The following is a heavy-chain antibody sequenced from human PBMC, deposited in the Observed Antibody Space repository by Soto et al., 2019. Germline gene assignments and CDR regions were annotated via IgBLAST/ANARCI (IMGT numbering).Heavy chain of an antibody. V-gene: IGHV3-74*01. Sequence: EVQLVESGGCLVQPGKALRLSCAASGLTFTKYWMHWVRQAPGKGPVWVSYISSEGTTTDYADSVKGRFTISRDNAKNTLYLQMGSLRVEDTAVYYCAIQDCTNDVCLEAAVTVGGALEYWGLGAQVTVSS. CDR3: AIQDCTNDVCLEAAVTVGGALEY. CDR2: ISSEGTTT. D-gene: IGHD2-8*01. J-gene: IGHJ4*02. CDR1: GLTFTKYW.